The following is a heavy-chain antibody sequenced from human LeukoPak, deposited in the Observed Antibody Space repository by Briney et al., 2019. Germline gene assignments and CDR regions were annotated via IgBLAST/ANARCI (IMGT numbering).Heavy chain of an antibody. CDR2: IYNTGST. J-gene: IGHJ4*02. CDR1: GVSISSYS. V-gene: IGHV4-59*08. D-gene: IGHD3-22*01. Sequence: SETLSLTCTVSGVSISSYSWSWIRQPPGKGLEWIGYIYNTGSTNYNPSLKSRVTISVDTSKNQFSLRLGSVTAADTAVYYCAGSSKYYYVAFGYWGQGTLVTVSS. CDR3: AGSSKYYYVAFGY.